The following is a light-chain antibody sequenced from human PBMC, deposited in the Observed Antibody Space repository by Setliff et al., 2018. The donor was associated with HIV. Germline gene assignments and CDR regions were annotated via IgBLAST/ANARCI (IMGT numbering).Light chain of an antibody. J-gene: IGLJ1*01. CDR2: DND. V-gene: IGLV1-51*01. Sequence: QSVLTQPPSVSAAPGQKVTISCSGTLSNIRTTYVSWYKQLPGRAPKLLLYDNDKRPSDTPDRFSGSKYGTSAILDITALQTGDEADYYCGTWDTGLSNFVFGSGTRSPS. CDR1: LSNIRTTY. CDR3: GTWDTGLSNFV.